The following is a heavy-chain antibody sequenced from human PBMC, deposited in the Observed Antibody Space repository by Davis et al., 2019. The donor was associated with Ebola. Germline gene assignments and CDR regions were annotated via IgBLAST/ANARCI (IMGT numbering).Heavy chain of an antibody. D-gene: IGHD3-3*01. Sequence: AASVKVSCKASGGTFSSYAISWVRQAPGQGLEWMGGIIPIFGTANYAQKFQGRVTITADKSTSTADMELSSLRSEDTAVYYCARDRDFWSGYGFDYWGQGTLVTVSS. V-gene: IGHV1-69*06. J-gene: IGHJ4*02. CDR3: ARDRDFWSGYGFDY. CDR2: IIPIFGTA. CDR1: GGTFSSYA.